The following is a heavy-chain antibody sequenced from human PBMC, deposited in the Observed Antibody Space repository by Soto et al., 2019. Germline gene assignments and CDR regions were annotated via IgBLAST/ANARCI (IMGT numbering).Heavy chain of an antibody. D-gene: IGHD2-2*02. Sequence: GGSLRLSCAASGFTFSSYAMSWVRQAPGKGLEWVSAISGSGGSTYYADSVKGRFTISRDNSKNTLYLQMNSLRAEDPAVYYCAKDIVVVPAAITDAFDIWGQGTMVTVSS. J-gene: IGHJ3*02. CDR3: AKDIVVVPAAITDAFDI. CDR2: ISGSGGST. CDR1: GFTFSSYA. V-gene: IGHV3-23*01.